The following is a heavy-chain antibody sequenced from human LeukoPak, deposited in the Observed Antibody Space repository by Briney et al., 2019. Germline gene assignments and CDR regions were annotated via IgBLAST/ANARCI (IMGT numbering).Heavy chain of an antibody. CDR3: ARISPDGAAAGNAFDP. D-gene: IGHD6-13*01. Sequence: PSETLSLTCAVYGGSFSGYYWSWIRQPPGKGLEWIGEINHSGSTNYNPSLKSRVTMSVDTSKNQFSLKLSSVTAVDTAVYYCARISPDGAAAGNAFDPWGQGTLVTVSS. CDR2: INHSGST. J-gene: IGHJ5*02. CDR1: GGSFSGYY. V-gene: IGHV4-34*01.